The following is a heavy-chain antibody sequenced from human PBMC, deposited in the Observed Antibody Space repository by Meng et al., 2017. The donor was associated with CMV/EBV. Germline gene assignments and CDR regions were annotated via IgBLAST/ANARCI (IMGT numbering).Heavy chain of an antibody. Sequence: GGSLRLSCAASGFTFSSYAMSWVRQAPGKGLEWVSAISGSGGSTYYADSVKGRFTISRDNSKNTLYLQMNSLRAEDTAVYYCAKDIVVVPAALSAFDIWGQGTMVTV. CDR2: ISGSGGST. V-gene: IGHV3-23*01. D-gene: IGHD2-2*01. CDR1: GFTFSSYA. J-gene: IGHJ3*02. CDR3: AKDIVVVPAALSAFDI.